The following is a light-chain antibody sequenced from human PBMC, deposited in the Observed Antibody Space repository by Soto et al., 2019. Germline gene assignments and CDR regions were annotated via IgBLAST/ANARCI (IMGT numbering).Light chain of an antibody. CDR1: QSVSSIY. CDR3: QQSGSSSWT. V-gene: IGKV3-20*01. J-gene: IGKJ1*01. Sequence: EIVLTQSPGTLSLSPGERATLSCRASQSVSSIYLAWYQHKPGQAPRLLIYGASSRATGIPDRFSGSGSGTDFTLTISRLEPEDSAVYYCQQSGSSSWTFGRGTTVEIK. CDR2: GAS.